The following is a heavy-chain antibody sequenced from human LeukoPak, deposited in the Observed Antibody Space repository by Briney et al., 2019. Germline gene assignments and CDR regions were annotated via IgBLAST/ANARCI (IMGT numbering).Heavy chain of an antibody. J-gene: IGHJ4*02. CDR1: GFTFSSYG. Sequence: PGGSLRLSCAASGFTFSSYGMHWVRHATGKGLVWLSRINSDVQKTFYGDFVKGRFTISRDNAKNTLYLHLDMLTAEDTPLYYCARVMRMAVATADFWGQRTLVVVSS. D-gene: IGHD4-23*01. CDR3: ARVMRMAVATADF. CDR2: INSDVQKT. V-gene: IGHV3-74*01.